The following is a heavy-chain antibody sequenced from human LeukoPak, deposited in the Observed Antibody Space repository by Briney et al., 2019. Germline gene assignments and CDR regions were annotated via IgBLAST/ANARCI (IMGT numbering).Heavy chain of an antibody. V-gene: IGHV4-59*01. Sequence: SETLSLTCTVSGGSISSYYWSWIRQPPGKGLEWIGYIYCSGSTNYNPSLKSRVTISVDTSKNQFSLKLSSVTAADTAVYYCARVGSPVDYWGQGTLVTVSS. CDR1: GGSISSYY. D-gene: IGHD4-17*01. CDR2: IYCSGST. CDR3: ARVGSPVDY. J-gene: IGHJ4*02.